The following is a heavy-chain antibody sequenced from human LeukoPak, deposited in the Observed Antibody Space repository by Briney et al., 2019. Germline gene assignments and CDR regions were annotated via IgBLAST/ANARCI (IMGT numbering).Heavy chain of an antibody. CDR1: RFTFSTYG. CDR2: IRYDGSNK. J-gene: IGHJ4*02. CDR3: AKDSGGYYYGSGSYEF. Sequence: GGSLRLSCAASRFTFSTYGMHWVRQAPGKGLEWMTFIRYDGSNKYYADSVKGRFTISRDNSKNTLYLQMNSLRVEDTAVYYCAKDSGGYYYGSGSYEFWGQGTLVTVSS. D-gene: IGHD3-10*01. V-gene: IGHV3-30*02.